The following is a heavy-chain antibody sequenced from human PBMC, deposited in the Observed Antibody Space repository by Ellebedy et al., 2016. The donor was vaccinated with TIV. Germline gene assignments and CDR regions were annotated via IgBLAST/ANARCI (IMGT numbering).Heavy chain of an antibody. D-gene: IGHD4-17*01. CDR2: INTNTGNP. J-gene: IGHJ4*02. Sequence: AASVKVSCKASGYTFTGYSINWVRQAPGQGLECMGWINTNTGNPTYAQGFTGRFVFSMDTSVNTAYLQISRLKAEDTAVYYCARVVTTVADYWGQGTLVTVSS. V-gene: IGHV7-4-1*02. CDR1: GYTFTGYS. CDR3: ARVVTTVADY.